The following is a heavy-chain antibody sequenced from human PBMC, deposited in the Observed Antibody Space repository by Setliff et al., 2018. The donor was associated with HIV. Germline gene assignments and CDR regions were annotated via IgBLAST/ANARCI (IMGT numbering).Heavy chain of an antibody. V-gene: IGHV3-7*03. CDR3: ANLWELGA. Sequence: GGSLRLSCAASGFTVSGYWMDWVRQAPGKGLEWVATIKQDGSEIYYMDSGKGRFTISRDNARTSLFLEMRSLRDEDTAVYLCANLWELGAWGQGTLVTVSS. D-gene: IGHD3-16*01. J-gene: IGHJ5*02. CDR2: IKQDGSEI. CDR1: GFTVSGYW.